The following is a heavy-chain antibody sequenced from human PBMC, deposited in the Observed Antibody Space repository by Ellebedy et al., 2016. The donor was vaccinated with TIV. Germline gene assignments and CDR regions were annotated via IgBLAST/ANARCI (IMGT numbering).Heavy chain of an antibody. Sequence: GESLKISXGASGFTFSIAGMTWVRQAPGKGLEWVATIDFSGTGTYYADSVKGRFIISRDNTKNLVFLQMNSLGVEDTAVYYCARDGREWSRDCWGQGTLVTVSS. CDR1: GFTFSIAG. D-gene: IGHD3-3*01. V-gene: IGHV3-21*06. CDR2: IDFSGTGT. CDR3: ARDGREWSRDC. J-gene: IGHJ4*02.